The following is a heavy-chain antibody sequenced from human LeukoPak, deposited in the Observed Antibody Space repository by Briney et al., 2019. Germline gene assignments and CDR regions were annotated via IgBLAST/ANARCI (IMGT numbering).Heavy chain of an antibody. D-gene: IGHD6-13*01. CDR1: GGSLSSSNW. V-gene: IGHV4-4*02. CDR3: ARVTAAAGYYYYGMDV. J-gene: IGHJ6*02. Sequence: SETLSLTCAVYGGSLSSSNWWSWVRQPPGKGLEWIGEIYHSGSTNYNPSLKSRVTISVDKSKNQFSLKLSSVTAADTAVYYCARVTAAAGYYYYGMDVWGQGTTVTVSS. CDR2: IYHSGST.